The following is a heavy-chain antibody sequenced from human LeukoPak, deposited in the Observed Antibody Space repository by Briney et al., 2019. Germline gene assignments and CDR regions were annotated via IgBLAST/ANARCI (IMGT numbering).Heavy chain of an antibody. Sequence: GGSLRLSCAASGFTFSRNWMSWVRQAPGKGLEWVANIKQDASDKYYVDSVKGRFTISRDNAKNSLYLQMNSLRAEDTAVYYCARERYGRDVFDIWGQGTMVTVSS. J-gene: IGHJ3*02. CDR1: GFTFSRNW. D-gene: IGHD4-17*01. CDR2: IKQDASDK. V-gene: IGHV3-7*03. CDR3: ARERYGRDVFDI.